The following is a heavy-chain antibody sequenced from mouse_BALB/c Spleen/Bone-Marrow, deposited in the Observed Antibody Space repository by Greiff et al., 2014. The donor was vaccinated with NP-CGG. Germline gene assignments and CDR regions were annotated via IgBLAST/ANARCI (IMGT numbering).Heavy chain of an antibody. CDR1: GYSFTDYN. D-gene: IGHD2-3*01. V-gene: IGHV1-39*01. Sequence: EVKLMESGPELEKPGASVKMSCKASGYSFTDYNMNWVKQSNGKSLEWIGNIDPSYGGTTYNQKFKGKATLTVDKSSSTVYMQLKSLTSEDSAVYYRARGHDGYRTWFAYWGQGTLVTVSA. J-gene: IGHJ3*01. CDR2: IDPSYGGT. CDR3: ARGHDGYRTWFAY.